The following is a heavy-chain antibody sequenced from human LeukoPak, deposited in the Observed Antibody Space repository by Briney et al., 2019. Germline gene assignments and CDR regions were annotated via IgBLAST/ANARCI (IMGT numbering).Heavy chain of an antibody. J-gene: IGHJ6*03. CDR3: ARVGRLDYDILTGYILYYYYYYMDV. V-gene: IGHV4-34*01. D-gene: IGHD3-9*01. CDR1: GGSFSGYY. Sequence: SETLSLTCAVYGGSFSGYYWSWIRQPPGKGLEWIGEINHSGSTNYNPSLKSRVTISVDTSKNQFSLKLSSVTAADTAVYYCARVGRLDYDILTGYILYYYYYYMDVWGKGTTDTVSS. CDR2: INHSGST.